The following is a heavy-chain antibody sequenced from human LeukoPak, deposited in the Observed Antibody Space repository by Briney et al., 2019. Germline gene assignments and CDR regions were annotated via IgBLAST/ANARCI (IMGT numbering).Heavy chain of an antibody. D-gene: IGHD6-19*01. CDR3: ARGWTSGWYGANFDY. Sequence: SETLSLTCAVYGGSFSGYYWRWLPQPPGKGLEWIGEINHSGSTNYNPSLKRRVTISVDTSKNQFSLKLSSVTAADTAVYYCARGWTSGWYGANFDYWGQGTLVTVSS. CDR2: INHSGST. CDR1: GGSFSGYY. V-gene: IGHV4-34*01. J-gene: IGHJ4*02.